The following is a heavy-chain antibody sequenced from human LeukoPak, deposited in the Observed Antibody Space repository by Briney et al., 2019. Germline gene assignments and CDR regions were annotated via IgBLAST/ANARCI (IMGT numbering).Heavy chain of an antibody. CDR2: INHSGST. D-gene: IGHD6-13*01. V-gene: IGHV4-34*01. Sequence: SETLSLTCAVYGGSFSGYYWSWIRQPPGKGLEWIGEINHSGSTNYNPSLKSRVTISVDTSKNQFSLKLSSVTAADTAVYYCARGSSSPTYYYYYYMDVWGKGTTVTVSS. CDR3: ARGSSSPTYYYYYYMDV. J-gene: IGHJ6*03. CDR1: GGSFSGYY.